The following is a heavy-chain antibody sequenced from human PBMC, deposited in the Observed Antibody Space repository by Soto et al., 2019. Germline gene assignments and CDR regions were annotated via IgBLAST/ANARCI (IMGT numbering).Heavy chain of an antibody. CDR1: FGFSSITRYS. D-gene: IGHD5-18*01. CDR3: ARHGRSTAILQLRHYAIDV. J-gene: IGHJ6*02. Sequence: SESLSITSHVPFGFSSITRYSCDLIRQSPGKGMEWIGTIYPSGTHTYHTSTTRRLHVYVDTYKNHFSLTLRYVTAADTAVYYCARHGRSTAILQLRHYAIDVWGQVNTVA. CDR2: IYPSGTH. V-gene: IGHV4-39*01.